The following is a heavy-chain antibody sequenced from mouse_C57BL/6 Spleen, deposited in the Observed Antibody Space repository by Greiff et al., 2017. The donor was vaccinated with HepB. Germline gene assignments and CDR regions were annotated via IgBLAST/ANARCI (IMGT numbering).Heavy chain of an antibody. CDR3: ARGEDYYGSLDY. D-gene: IGHD1-1*01. CDR2: ISYDGSN. Sequence: DSGPGLVKPSQSLSLTCSVTGYSITSGYYWNWIRQFPGNKLEWMGYISYDGSNNYNPSLKNRISITRDTSKNQFFLKLNSVTTEDTATYYCARGEDYYGSLDYWGQGTTLTVSS. J-gene: IGHJ2*01. CDR1: GYSITSGYY. V-gene: IGHV3-6*01.